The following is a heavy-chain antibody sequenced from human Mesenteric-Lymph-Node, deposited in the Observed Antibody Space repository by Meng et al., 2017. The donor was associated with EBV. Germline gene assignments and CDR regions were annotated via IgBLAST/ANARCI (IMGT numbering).Heavy chain of an antibody. CDR2: ISAYNGDT. CDR3: ARDGGPGGYDILTGYYMRDRILDH. J-gene: IGHJ4*02. Sequence: QGQLVQSGAEVKKPGASVKVSCKASGYTFNSYGISWVRQAPGQGLEWMGWISAYNGDTNYAQKVQGRVTMTTDTSTSTAYMELRSLRSDDTAVYYCARDGGPGGYDILTGYYMRDRILDHWGQGTLVTVSS. CDR1: GYTFNSYG. D-gene: IGHD3-9*01. V-gene: IGHV1-18*01.